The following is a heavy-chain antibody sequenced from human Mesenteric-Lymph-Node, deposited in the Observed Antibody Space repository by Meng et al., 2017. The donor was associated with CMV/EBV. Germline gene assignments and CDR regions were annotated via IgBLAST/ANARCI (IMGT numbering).Heavy chain of an antibody. CDR3: VRGVFQAFSN. D-gene: IGHD6-13*01. Sequence: GESLKISCAASGFTVRSNYISWVRQALGKGPEWVALINSGGATLYADSVRGRFTVSRDNSRNVIFLRMDSLRADDTGVYYCVRGVFQAFSNWGQGTMVTVSS. J-gene: IGHJ4*02. CDR1: GFTVRSNY. CDR2: INSGGAT. V-gene: IGHV3-53*01.